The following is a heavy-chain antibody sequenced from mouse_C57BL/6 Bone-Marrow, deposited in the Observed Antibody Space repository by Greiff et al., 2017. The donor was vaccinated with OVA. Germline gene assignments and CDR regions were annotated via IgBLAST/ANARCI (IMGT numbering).Heavy chain of an antibody. CDR3: ARGGGYDGP. D-gene: IGHD2-2*01. CDR1: GYAFTNYL. Sequence: VQRVESGAELVRPGTSVKVSCKASGYAFTNYLIEWVKQRPGQGLEWIGVINPGSGGTNYNEKFKGKATLTADKSSSTAYMQLSSLTSEDSAVYFCARGGGYDGPWGTGTTVTVSS. V-gene: IGHV1-54*01. J-gene: IGHJ1*03. CDR2: INPGSGGT.